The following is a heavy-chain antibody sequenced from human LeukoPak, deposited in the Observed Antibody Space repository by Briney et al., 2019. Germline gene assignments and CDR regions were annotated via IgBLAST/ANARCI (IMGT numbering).Heavy chain of an antibody. CDR1: GGSISSSSHY. J-gene: IGHJ3*02. CDR3: GRPYYDSSGYWGAFDI. CDR2: YYYVGST. D-gene: IGHD3-22*01. V-gene: IGHV4-39*01. Sequence: SGTLSLTCTVSGGSISSSSHYWAWIRQPPGKGLEWLGSYYYVGSTYYNPSLKSRVTISVDTSKNQFSLKLSSVTAADTAVYYCGRPYYDSSGYWGAFDIWGQGTMVTVSS.